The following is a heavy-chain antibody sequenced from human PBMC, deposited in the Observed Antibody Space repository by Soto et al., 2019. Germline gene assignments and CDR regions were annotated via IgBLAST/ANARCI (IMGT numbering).Heavy chain of an antibody. CDR1: GFTFGDYA. D-gene: IGHD3-22*01. CDR3: AKDQPPIVVVTIGAFDI. V-gene: IGHV3-49*03. CDR2: IRSKAYGGTT. Sequence: GSLRLSCTASGFTFGDYAMSWFRQAPGKGLEWVGFIRSKAYGGTTEYAASVKGRFTISRDNSKNTLYLQMNSLRAEDTAVYYCAKDQPPIVVVTIGAFDIWGQGTMVTVSS. J-gene: IGHJ3*02.